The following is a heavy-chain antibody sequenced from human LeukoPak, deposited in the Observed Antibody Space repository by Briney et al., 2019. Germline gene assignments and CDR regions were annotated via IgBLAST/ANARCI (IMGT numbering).Heavy chain of an antibody. D-gene: IGHD3-22*01. CDR3: ARGPLAYDSSGYYLMAAFDI. CDR1: GFTFDDYG. Sequence: GSLRLSCAASGFTFDDYGMSWVRQAPGKGLECVSGINWNGGSTGYADSVKGRFTISRDNAKNSLYLQMNSLRAEDTALYYCARGPLAYDSSGYYLMAAFDIWGQGTMVTVSS. V-gene: IGHV3-20*04. CDR2: INWNGGST. J-gene: IGHJ3*02.